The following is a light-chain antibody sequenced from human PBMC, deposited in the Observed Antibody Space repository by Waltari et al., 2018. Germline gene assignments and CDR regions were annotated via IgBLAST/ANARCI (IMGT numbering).Light chain of an antibody. Sequence: SYDLTQPPSVSVSPGQTASITCSGDKLGDKYACWYQQKPRQSPVVVIYKDSQRPSGTPERFSGSNSGKAATLTISGAQALDEADYYCQAWDSNVVIFGGGTKLTVL. CDR2: KDS. J-gene: IGLJ2*01. V-gene: IGLV3-1*01. CDR3: QAWDSNVVI. CDR1: KLGDKY.